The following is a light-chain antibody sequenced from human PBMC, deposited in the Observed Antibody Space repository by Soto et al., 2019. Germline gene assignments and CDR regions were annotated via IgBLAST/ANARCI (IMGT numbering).Light chain of an antibody. Sequence: EIVLTQSPATLSLSPGERATLSCRASQSVSSYLAWYQQKPGQAPRLLIYDTSNRATGIPARFSGSGSGTDFTLTISSLEPEDFVVYYCQQRDNWPTTFGQGTKLEIK. CDR1: QSVSSY. CDR2: DTS. V-gene: IGKV3-11*01. CDR3: QQRDNWPTT. J-gene: IGKJ2*01.